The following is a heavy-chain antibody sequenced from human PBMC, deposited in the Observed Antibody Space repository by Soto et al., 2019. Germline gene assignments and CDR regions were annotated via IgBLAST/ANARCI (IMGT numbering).Heavy chain of an antibody. D-gene: IGHD2-15*01. V-gene: IGHV4-59*01. CDR2: IYYSGST. CDR1: GGSISSYY. CDR3: ARRSYCGGGSCHDY. Sequence: QVQLQESGPGLVKPSETLSLTCTVSGGSISSYYWSWIRQPPGKGLEWIGYIYYSGSTNYNPSLKRRVTXXVXTXXNQFSLKLSSVTAADTAVYYCARRSYCGGGSCHDYWGQGTLVTVSS. J-gene: IGHJ4*02.